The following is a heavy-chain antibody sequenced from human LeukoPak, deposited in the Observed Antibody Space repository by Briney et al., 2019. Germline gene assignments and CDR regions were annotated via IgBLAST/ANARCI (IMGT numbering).Heavy chain of an antibody. V-gene: IGHV3-7*01. Sequence: GGSLRLSCAGSGFTFSSYWMSWIRQAPGKGPEWVANIKQDGREKHYVDSVKGRFTISRDNAKSSLYLQMNSLRAEDTAVYHCTRDEAAATNWGQGTLVTVSS. CDR1: GFTFSSYW. D-gene: IGHD6-13*01. CDR3: TRDEAAATN. CDR2: IKQDGREK. J-gene: IGHJ4*02.